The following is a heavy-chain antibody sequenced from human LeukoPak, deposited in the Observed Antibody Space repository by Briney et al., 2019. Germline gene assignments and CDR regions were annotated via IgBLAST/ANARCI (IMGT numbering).Heavy chain of an antibody. Sequence: ASVKVSCKASGYTFTSYGISWVRQAPGQGLEWMGWISAYNGNTNYAQKLQGRVTMTTDTSTSTAYMELRSLRSDDTAVYYCASLYYYDSSGYYFGAFDIWGQGTMVTVSS. CDR3: ASLYYYDSSGYYFGAFDI. CDR1: GYTFTSYG. CDR2: ISAYNGNT. V-gene: IGHV1-18*01. J-gene: IGHJ3*02. D-gene: IGHD3-22*01.